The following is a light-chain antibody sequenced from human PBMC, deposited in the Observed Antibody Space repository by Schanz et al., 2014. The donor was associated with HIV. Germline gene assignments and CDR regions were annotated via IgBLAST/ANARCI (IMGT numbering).Light chain of an antibody. J-gene: IGKJ3*01. V-gene: IGKV1-33*01. CDR2: DAS. Sequence: DIQMTQSPSSLSASVGDRVTITCQASQDISDNLNWYQQKAGKAPKLLIYDASNLETGVPSRFSGTGSWTDFTFTISSLQPEDTATYYCQQYDNLPYSLTFGPGTKVDIK. CDR1: QDISDN. CDR3: QQYDNLPYSLT.